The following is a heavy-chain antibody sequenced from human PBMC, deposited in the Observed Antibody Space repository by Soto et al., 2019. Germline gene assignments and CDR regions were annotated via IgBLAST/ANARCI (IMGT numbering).Heavy chain of an antibody. Sequence: SETLSLTCTVSGGSISSSSYYWGWIRQPPGKGLEWMGSIYYSGRTYYNPSLKSRAIISVDTSKNQFSLRLNSVTAADTAVYYCARAYYDTTGYSLDPWGQGTLVTVSS. CDR2: IYYSGRT. D-gene: IGHD3-22*01. CDR3: ARAYYDTTGYSLDP. CDR1: GGSISSSSYY. V-gene: IGHV4-39*07. J-gene: IGHJ5*02.